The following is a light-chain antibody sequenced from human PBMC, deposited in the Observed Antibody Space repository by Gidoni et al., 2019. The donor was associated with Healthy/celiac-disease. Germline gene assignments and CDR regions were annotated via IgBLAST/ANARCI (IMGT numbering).Light chain of an antibody. CDR3: QQRSNCPLT. V-gene: IGKV3-11*01. J-gene: IGKJ4*01. CDR2: DAS. CDR1: QSVSSF. Sequence: TQTTATLSLSPGERATLSCRASQSVSSFLAWYQQKPGQAPRLLIYDASNRATGIPARFSGSGSGTDFTLTISSLEPEYFAVYYCQQRSNCPLTFGGGTKVEIK.